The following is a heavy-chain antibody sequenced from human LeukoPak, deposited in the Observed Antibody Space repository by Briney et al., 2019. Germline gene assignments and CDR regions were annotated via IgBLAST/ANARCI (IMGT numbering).Heavy chain of an antibody. CDR3: AREFKGNYYGSGKLDY. D-gene: IGHD3-10*01. CDR1: GFTFSNYG. V-gene: IGHV3-33*01. J-gene: IGHJ4*02. Sequence: GRSLRLSRAASGFTFSNYGMHWVRQDPGKGLEWVAVIWYDGSNKYYADSVKGRFTISRDNSKNTLYLQMNSLRAEDTAVYYCAREFKGNYYGSGKLDYWGQGTLVTVSS. CDR2: IWYDGSNK.